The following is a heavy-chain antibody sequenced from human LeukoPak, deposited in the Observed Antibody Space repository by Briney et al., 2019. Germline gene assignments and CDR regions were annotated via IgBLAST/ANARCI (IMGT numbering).Heavy chain of an antibody. CDR2: IIPIFGTA. CDR1: GGTFSSYA. V-gene: IGHV1-69*05. D-gene: IGHD4-17*01. CDR3: ARSPYGDWYYSDY. Sequence: ASVKVSCKASGGTFSSYAISWVRQAPGQGLEWMGRIIPIFGTANYAQKFQGRVTITTDESTSTAYMELSSLRSEDTAVYYCARSPYGDWYYSDYWGQGTLVTVSS. J-gene: IGHJ4*02.